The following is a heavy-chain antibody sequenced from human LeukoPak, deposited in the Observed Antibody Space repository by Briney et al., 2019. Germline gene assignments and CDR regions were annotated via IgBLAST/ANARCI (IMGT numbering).Heavy chain of an antibody. CDR3: AKDLIFALYLSLDY. D-gene: IGHD2-2*01. Sequence: GSLRLSCAASGFTFSSYAMSWVRQAPGKGLEWVSAISGSGGSTYYADSVKGRFTISRDNSKNTLYLQMNSLRAEDTAVYYCAKDLIFALYLSLDYWGQGTLVTVSS. CDR1: GFTFSSYA. J-gene: IGHJ4*02. CDR2: ISGSGGST. V-gene: IGHV3-23*01.